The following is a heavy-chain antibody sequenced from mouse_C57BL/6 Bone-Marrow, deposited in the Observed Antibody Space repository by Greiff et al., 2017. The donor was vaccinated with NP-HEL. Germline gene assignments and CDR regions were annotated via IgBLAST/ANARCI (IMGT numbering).Heavy chain of an antibody. J-gene: IGHJ3*01. CDR1: GYAFSSSW. D-gene: IGHD4-1*02. CDR2: IYPGDGDT. Sequence: VQLQQSGPELVKPGASVKISCKASGYAFSSSWMNWVKQRPGKGLEWIGRIYPGDGDTNYNGKFKGKATLTADKSSSTAYMQLSSLTSEDSAVYFCARSSTGTEFAYWGQGTLVTVSA. CDR3: ARSSTGTEFAY. V-gene: IGHV1-82*01.